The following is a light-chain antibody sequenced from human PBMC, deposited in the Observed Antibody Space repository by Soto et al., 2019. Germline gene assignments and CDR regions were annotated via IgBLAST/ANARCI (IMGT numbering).Light chain of an antibody. J-gene: IGKJ4*01. CDR1: QSIGNW. Sequence: IRMTQSPSTQSASVGDRVTITCRASQSIGNWLAWYQQKPGRAPKFLIYEASSLESGVPSRFSGSGSGTEFTLPISGLQPDDFATSYCQQYYSFPLTFGGGTKVDIK. V-gene: IGKV1-5*03. CDR3: QQYYSFPLT. CDR2: EAS.